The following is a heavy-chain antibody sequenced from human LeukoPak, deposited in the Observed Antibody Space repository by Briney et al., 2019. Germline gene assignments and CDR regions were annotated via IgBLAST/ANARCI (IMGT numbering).Heavy chain of an antibody. Sequence: GRSLRLSCAASGFTSSSYGRHWVRQAPGKGLEWVAVISYDGSNKYYADSVKGRFTISRDNSKNTLYLQMNSLRAEGTAVYYCAKGYDYLPVYWGQGTLVTVSS. CDR3: AKGYDYLPVY. CDR1: GFTSSSYG. CDR2: ISYDGSNK. V-gene: IGHV3-30*18. J-gene: IGHJ4*02. D-gene: IGHD5-12*01.